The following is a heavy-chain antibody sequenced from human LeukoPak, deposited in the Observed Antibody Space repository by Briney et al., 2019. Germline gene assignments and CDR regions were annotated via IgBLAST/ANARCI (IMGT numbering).Heavy chain of an antibody. D-gene: IGHD3-22*01. CDR2: FDPEVGKT. Sequence: ASVKVSCKVSGYSLSALSMHWVRQAPGKGLEWMGGFDPEVGKTMYAEKLDGRLTVTDDTSADTAYMQLSSLRLEDTAVYYCAREIPAAMDITMIVTGSEAFDIWGQGTMVTVSS. V-gene: IGHV1-24*01. J-gene: IGHJ3*02. CDR3: AREIPAAMDITMIVTGSEAFDI. CDR1: GYSLSALS.